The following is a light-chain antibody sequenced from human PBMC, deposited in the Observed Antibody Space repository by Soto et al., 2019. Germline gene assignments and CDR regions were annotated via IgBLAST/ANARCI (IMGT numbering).Light chain of an antibody. V-gene: IGLV2-11*01. CDR2: DVS. CDR1: SSDVGGYNN. Sequence: QSALTQPRSVSGSPGQSVSISCTGTSSDVGGYNNVSWYQQHPGKAPELMIYDVSKRPSGVPDRFSGSKSGNTASLTISGLQAEDEADYYCCSYAGIPVIFGGGTKLTVL. J-gene: IGLJ2*01. CDR3: CSYAGIPVI.